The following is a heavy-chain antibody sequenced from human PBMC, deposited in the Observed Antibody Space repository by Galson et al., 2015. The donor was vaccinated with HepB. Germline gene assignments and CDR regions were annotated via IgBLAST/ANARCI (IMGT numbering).Heavy chain of an antibody. CDR3: ARGLPYNWSDP. V-gene: IGHV1-18*04. Sequence: SVTVSCKASGYTFTNYGISWVRQAPGQGLEWMGWISAYNDNINYAQNFQGRVTMTTDTSTSTAYMELRSLRSDDTAVYYCARGLPYNWSDPWGQGTLLTVSS. D-gene: IGHD4-11*01. CDR1: GYTFTNYG. CDR2: ISAYNDNI. J-gene: IGHJ5*02.